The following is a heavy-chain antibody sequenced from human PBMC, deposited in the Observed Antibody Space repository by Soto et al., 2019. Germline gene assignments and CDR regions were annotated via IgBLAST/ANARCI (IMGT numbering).Heavy chain of an antibody. V-gene: IGHV2-5*02. D-gene: IGHD3-3*01. CDR3: AHRILRTVFGLVTTTAIYFDF. CDR1: GFSLTTSGVG. J-gene: IGHJ4*02. CDR2: IYWDDDK. Sequence: QITLNESGPTVVKPAETLTLTCTFSGFSLTTSGVGVGWIRQSPGKAPEWLALIYWDDDKRYSASLKSRLTITKDTSKNQVVLTMAGVDPADTATYYCAHRILRTVFGLVTTTAIYFDFWGQGTPVVVSS.